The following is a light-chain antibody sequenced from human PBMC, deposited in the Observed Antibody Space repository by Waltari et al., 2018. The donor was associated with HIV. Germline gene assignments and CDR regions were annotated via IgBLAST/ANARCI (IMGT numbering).Light chain of an antibody. CDR3: CSYAGVYTRWV. J-gene: IGLJ3*02. V-gene: IGLV2-11*01. CDR1: SSDVGGYKY. CDR2: DVT. Sequence: QSALTQPRSVSGSPGQSISISCTGTSSDVGGYKYVSWYQQYPGEVPKLMLYDVTKRPAGVPDRLSGSKSGNTASLTISGLQAEDEADYYCCSYAGVYTRWVFGGGTKLTVL.